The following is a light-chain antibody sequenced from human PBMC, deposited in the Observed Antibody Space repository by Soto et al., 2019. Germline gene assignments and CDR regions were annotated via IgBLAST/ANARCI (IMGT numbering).Light chain of an antibody. CDR3: QQYNSYSRLT. V-gene: IGKV1-5*01. CDR2: DAS. J-gene: IGKJ4*01. CDR1: PSISSW. Sequence: DIQMTQSPSTLSASVGDRVTIACRASPSISSWLAWYQQKPGKAPKLLIYDASSLESGVPSRFSGSGSGTEFTLTISSLQPDDFATYYCQQYNSYSRLTFGGGTKVDIK.